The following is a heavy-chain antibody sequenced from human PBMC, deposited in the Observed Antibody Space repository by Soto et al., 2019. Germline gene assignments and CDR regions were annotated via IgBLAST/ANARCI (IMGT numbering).Heavy chain of an antibody. V-gene: IGHV1-69*12. J-gene: IGHJ4*02. CDR2: IIPIFGTA. Sequence: QVQLVQSGAEVKKPGSSVKVSCKASGGTFSSYAISWVRQAPGQGLEWMGGIIPIFGTANYAQKFQGRVTITADESTSTAYMELSSLRSEDTAVYYCARVPLTYYYDSSGYYLDYWGQGTLVTVSS. CDR3: ARVPLTYYYDSSGYYLDY. D-gene: IGHD3-22*01. CDR1: GGTFSSYA.